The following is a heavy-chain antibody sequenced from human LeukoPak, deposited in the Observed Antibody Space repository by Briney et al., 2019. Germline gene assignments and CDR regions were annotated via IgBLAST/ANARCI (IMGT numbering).Heavy chain of an antibody. Sequence: PSETLSLTCAVYGGSFSGYYWSWIRQPPGKGLEWIGESNHSGSTNYNPSLKSRVTISVDTSKNQFSLKLSSVTAADTAVYYCARLAVARGDYWGQGTLVTVSS. CDR2: SNHSGST. J-gene: IGHJ4*02. D-gene: IGHD6-19*01. V-gene: IGHV4-34*01. CDR3: ARLAVARGDY. CDR1: GGSFSGYY.